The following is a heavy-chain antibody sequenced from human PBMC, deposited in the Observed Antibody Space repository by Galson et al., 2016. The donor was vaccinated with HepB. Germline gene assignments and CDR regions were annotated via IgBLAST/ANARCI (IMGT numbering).Heavy chain of an antibody. V-gene: IGHV3-23*01. Sequence: SLRLSCAASGFAFSSYAMSWVRQAPGKGLEWVSAISDGGSTTYYTDSVKGRFTISRDNSRNTLHLQMNSLTAEDTAIYYCANLRGGYSGPRYYDYYNGMDVWGQGTTVTVSS. CDR2: ISDGGSTT. J-gene: IGHJ6*02. CDR1: GFAFSSYA. D-gene: IGHD5-12*01. CDR3: ANLRGGYSGPRYYDYYNGMDV.